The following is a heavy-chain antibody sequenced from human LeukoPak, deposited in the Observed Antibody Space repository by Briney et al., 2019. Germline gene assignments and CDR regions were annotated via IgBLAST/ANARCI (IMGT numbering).Heavy chain of an antibody. CDR2: IKQDGSEK. CDR1: GFTFSNYW. D-gene: IGHD5-12*01. J-gene: IGHJ6*03. V-gene: IGHV3-7*01. Sequence: GGSLRLSCAASGFTFSNYWMNWVRQAPGKGLEWVANIKQDGSEKYYVDSVKGRFTISRDNAKNSLYLQMNSLRAEDTAVYYCAKGGGYEAQYYYYYLDVWGKGTTVTISS. CDR3: AKGGGYEAQYYYYYLDV.